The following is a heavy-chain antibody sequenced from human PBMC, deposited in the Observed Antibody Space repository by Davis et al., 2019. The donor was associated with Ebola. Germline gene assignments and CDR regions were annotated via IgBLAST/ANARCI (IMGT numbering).Heavy chain of an antibody. V-gene: IGHV1-3*01. J-gene: IGHJ6*02. Sequence: AASVKVSCKASGYTFITYAIHWVRQAPGQRLEWMGWINAGNGNTKYSRKFQGRVTIIRDTSATTSYMELSSLRSEDTAVYYCARVWNGYYYYGMDVWGQGTTVTVSS. CDR3: ARVWNGYYYYGMDV. D-gene: IGHD1-1*01. CDR1: GYTFITYA. CDR2: INAGNGNT.